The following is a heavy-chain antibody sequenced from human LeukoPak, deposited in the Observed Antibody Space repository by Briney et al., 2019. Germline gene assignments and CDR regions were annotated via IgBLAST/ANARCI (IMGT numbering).Heavy chain of an antibody. J-gene: IGHJ6*03. Sequence: GGSLRLSCAASGFTFSDYYMSWIRQAPGKGLEWVSYISSSGSTIYYADSVKGRFTISRDNAKNSLYLQMNSLKTEDTAVYYCTTDLEDYYDSSGVYYYYYMDVWGKGTTVTVSS. CDR3: TTDLEDYYDSSGVYYYYYMDV. D-gene: IGHD3-22*01. V-gene: IGHV3-11*01. CDR2: ISSSGSTI. CDR1: GFTFSDYY.